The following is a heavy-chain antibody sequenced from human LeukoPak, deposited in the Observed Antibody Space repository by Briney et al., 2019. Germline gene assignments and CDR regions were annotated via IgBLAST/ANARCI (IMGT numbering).Heavy chain of an antibody. J-gene: IGHJ4*02. CDR3: ARLSGSYLDY. CDR2: IYSGGST. V-gene: IGHV3-53*04. D-gene: IGHD1-26*01. CDR1: GFTVSSYY. Sequence: GGSLRLSCAASGFTVSSYYMSWIRQAPGKGLEWVSVIYSGGSTYYADSVKGRFTISRHNSKNTLYLQMNSLRAEDTAVYYCARLSGSYLDYWGQGTLVTVSS.